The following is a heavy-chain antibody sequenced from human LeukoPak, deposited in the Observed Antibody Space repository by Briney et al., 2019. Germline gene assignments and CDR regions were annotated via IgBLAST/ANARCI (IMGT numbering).Heavy chain of an antibody. V-gene: IGHV4-59*08. Sequence: SETLSLTCTVSGGSISNYYGSWIRQPPGKGLEWIGYIYYSGSTNYNPSLKSRLTISVDTPKNHFSLRLTSVTAADTAVYYCARHSETCSGGSCFLDYFDYWGQGTLVTVSS. CDR1: GGSISNYY. CDR2: IYYSGST. D-gene: IGHD2-15*01. J-gene: IGHJ4*02. CDR3: ARHSETCSGGSCFLDYFDY.